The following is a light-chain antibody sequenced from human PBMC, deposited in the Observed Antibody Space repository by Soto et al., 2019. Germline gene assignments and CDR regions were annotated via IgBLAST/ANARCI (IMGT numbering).Light chain of an antibody. Sequence: EIVLTQSPATLSVSPGERATLSCRASQNINNKLVWYQQKPGQAPRLLMSDAFIRAPSIPARFSGSGSGTEFTLTISSLQSEDFAVYYCQQYDYWPPYTFGQGTKVEIK. CDR2: DAF. CDR1: QNINNK. CDR3: QQYDYWPPYT. V-gene: IGKV3-15*01. J-gene: IGKJ2*01.